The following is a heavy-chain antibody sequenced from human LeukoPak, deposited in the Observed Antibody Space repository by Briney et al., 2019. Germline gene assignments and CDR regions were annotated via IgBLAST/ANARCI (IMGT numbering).Heavy chain of an antibody. D-gene: IGHD4-17*01. V-gene: IGHV3-23*01. CDR3: AKTRTTVTTLDY. Sequence: GGSLRLSCAASGFTFVNYAMTWVRQAPGKGLEWVSTMSGGAGGTFYADSVKGRFSISRDNSHYTLYLQMNRLRPEDTAVYYCAKTRTTVTTLDYWGQGTLVTVSS. CDR1: GFTFVNYA. CDR2: MSGGAGGT. J-gene: IGHJ4*02.